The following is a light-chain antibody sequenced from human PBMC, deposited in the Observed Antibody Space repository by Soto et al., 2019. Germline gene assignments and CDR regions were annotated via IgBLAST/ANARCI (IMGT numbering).Light chain of an antibody. Sequence: QLVLTQSPSASASLGASVKLTCTLSSGHSSYAIAWHQQQPEKGPRYLMKLNSDGSHSKGDGIPDRFSGSSSGAERYLTISSLQSEDEADYYCSSHAGDGKFVFGTGTKLTVL. J-gene: IGLJ1*01. V-gene: IGLV4-69*01. CDR2: LNSDGSH. CDR3: SSHAGDGKFV. CDR1: SGHSSYA.